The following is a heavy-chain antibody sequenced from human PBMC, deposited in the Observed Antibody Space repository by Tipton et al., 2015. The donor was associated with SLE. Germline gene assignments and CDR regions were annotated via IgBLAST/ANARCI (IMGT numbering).Heavy chain of an antibody. J-gene: IGHJ2*01. CDR1: GYTFTSYY. Sequence: QLVQSGAEVKKPGASVKVSCKASGYTFTSYYMHWVRQAPGQGLEWMGGFDPEDGETIYAQKFQGRVTMTEDTSTDTAYMELSSLGAEDSAVYYCATGEGGWFWFFDLWGRGPLVTVSS. CDR2: FDPEDGET. V-gene: IGHV1-24*01. CDR3: ATGEGGWFWFFDL. D-gene: IGHD6-19*01.